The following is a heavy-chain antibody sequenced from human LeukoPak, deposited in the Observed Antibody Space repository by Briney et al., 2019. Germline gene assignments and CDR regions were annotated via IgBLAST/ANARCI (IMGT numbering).Heavy chain of an antibody. J-gene: IGHJ5*02. Sequence: GGSLRLSCAASGFTFSSYSMNWVRQAPGKGLEWVSSISSSSSYIYYADSVKGRFTISRDNAKNSLYLQMNSLRAEDTAVYYCARDRIAAAGTWFDPRGQGTLVTVSS. CDR2: ISSSSSYI. D-gene: IGHD6-13*01. V-gene: IGHV3-21*01. CDR3: ARDRIAAAGTWFDP. CDR1: GFTFSSYS.